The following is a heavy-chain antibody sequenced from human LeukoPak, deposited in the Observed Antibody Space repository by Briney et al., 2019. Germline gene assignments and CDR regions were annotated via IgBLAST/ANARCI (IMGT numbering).Heavy chain of an antibody. CDR1: GGSISSGGYY. CDR2: IYYSGST. D-gene: IGHD3-3*01. Sequence: SQTLSLTCTVSGGSISSGGYYWSWIRQPPGKGLEWIGYIYYSGSTYYNPSLKSRVTISVDTSKNQFSLKLSSVTAADTAVYYCARSYYDFWSGYYKDALDIWGQGTMVTVSS. CDR3: ARSYYDFWSGYYKDALDI. J-gene: IGHJ3*02. V-gene: IGHV4-31*03.